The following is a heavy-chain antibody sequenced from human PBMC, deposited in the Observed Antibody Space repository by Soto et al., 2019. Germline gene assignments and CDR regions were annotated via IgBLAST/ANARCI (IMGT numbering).Heavy chain of an antibody. CDR1: GFTFSDHY. CDR2: IKNKANGYTT. V-gene: IGHV3-72*01. J-gene: IGHJ4*02. Sequence: QPGGSLRLSCAASGFTFSDHYMDWVHQAPGKGLEWVGRIKNKANGYTTQYAASVRGRFTISRDDSKNSLFLQMNSLTTDDTAVYYCASSLSRAAGNFPGYYWGQRSLVTVS. D-gene: IGHD6-13*01. CDR3: ASSLSRAAGNFPGYY.